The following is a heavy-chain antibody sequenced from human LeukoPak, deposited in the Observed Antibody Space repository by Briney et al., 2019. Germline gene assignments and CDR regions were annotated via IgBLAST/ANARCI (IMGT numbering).Heavy chain of an antibody. CDR1: GFTFSSYA. CDR3: AKNTASDYDYFDY. Sequence: GGSLRLSCAASGFTFSSYAMSWVRQAPGKGLEWVSSISSSSSYIYYADSVKGRFTISRDNAKNSLYLQMDSLRAEDTAVYYCAKNTASDYDYFDYWGQGTLVTVSS. V-gene: IGHV3-21*01. D-gene: IGHD4-17*01. CDR2: ISSSSSYI. J-gene: IGHJ4*02.